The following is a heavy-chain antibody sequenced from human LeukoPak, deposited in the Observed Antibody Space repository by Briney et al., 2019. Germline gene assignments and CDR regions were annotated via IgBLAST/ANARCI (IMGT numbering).Heavy chain of an antibody. CDR2: IYTSGST. V-gene: IGHV4-4*07. CDR1: GGSISSYY. J-gene: IGHJ6*03. Sequence: PSETLSLTCTVSGGSISSYYWSWIRQPAGKGLEWIGRIYTSGSTNYNPSLKSRVTMSVDTSKNQFSLKLSSVTAADTAVYYCARGAGGGSGSYATYYYYYYYMDVWGKGTTVTVSS. CDR3: ARGAGGGSGSYATYYYYYYYMDV. D-gene: IGHD3-10*01.